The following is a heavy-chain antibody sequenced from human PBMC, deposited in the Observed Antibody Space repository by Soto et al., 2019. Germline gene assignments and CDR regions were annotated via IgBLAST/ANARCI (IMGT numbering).Heavy chain of an antibody. J-gene: IGHJ6*02. Sequence: GGSLRLSCAASGFTFSSYSMNWVRQAPGKGLEWVSSISSSSSYIYYADSVKGRFTISRDNAKNSLYLQMNSLRAEDTAVYYCARGYCSSTSCQAPYYYYYGMDVWGQGTTVTVSS. D-gene: IGHD2-2*01. CDR3: ARGYCSSTSCQAPYYYYYGMDV. CDR1: GFTFSSYS. V-gene: IGHV3-21*04. CDR2: ISSSSSYI.